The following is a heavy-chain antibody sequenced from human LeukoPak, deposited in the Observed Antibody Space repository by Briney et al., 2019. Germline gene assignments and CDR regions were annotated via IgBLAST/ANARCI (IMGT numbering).Heavy chain of an antibody. Sequence: ASVKVSCKAYGYTFTSYTFSWVRQAPGQGLEWMGWISAYSGNTNYAQKFQGRVTMTTDTSTSTAYVELRSLRSDDTAVYYCARGGGSYYLLLKYWGQGTPVTVSS. V-gene: IGHV1-18*01. CDR1: GYTFTSYT. CDR2: ISAYSGNT. CDR3: ARGGGSYYLLLKY. J-gene: IGHJ4*02. D-gene: IGHD3-10*01.